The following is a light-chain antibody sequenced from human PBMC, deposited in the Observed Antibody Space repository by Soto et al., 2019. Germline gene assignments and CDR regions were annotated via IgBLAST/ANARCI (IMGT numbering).Light chain of an antibody. CDR1: QAISSW. CDR2: DAS. Sequence: DIQMTQSPPTLSASVGDRVTITCRASQAISSWLAWYHQKPGKAPKLLIYDASNLESGVPSRFSGSGSGTEFTLTIRSLQPEDFGIYYCQQYENYWTFGQGTKVEIK. CDR3: QQYENYWT. V-gene: IGKV1-5*01. J-gene: IGKJ1*01.